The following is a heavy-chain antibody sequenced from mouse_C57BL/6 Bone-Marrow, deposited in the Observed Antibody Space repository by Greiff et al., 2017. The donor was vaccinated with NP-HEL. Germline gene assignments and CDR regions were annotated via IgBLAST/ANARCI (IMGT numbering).Heavy chain of an antibody. D-gene: IGHD2-3*01. CDR2: IWSGGST. CDR1: GFSLTSYG. Sequence: QVQLQQSGPGLVQPSQSLSITCTVSGFSLTSYGVHWVRQSPGKGLEWLGVIWSGGSTDYNAAFISRLSISKDNSKSQVFLKKNSLQADDTAIYYCARNGDGYYWFAYWGQGTLVTVAA. V-gene: IGHV2-2*01. J-gene: IGHJ3*01. CDR3: ARNGDGYYWFAY.